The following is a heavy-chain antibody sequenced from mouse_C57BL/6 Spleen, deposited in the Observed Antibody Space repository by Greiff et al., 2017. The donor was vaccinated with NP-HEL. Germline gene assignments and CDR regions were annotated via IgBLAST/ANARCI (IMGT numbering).Heavy chain of an antibody. D-gene: IGHD1-1*01. CDR1: GYTFTSYW. Sequence: VKLQQPGAELVKPGASVKMSCKASGYTFTSYWITWVKQRPGQGLEWIGDIYPGSGSTNYNEKFKSKATLTVDTSSSTAYMQLSSLTSEDSAVYYCARSPLYYGSSYGYFDVWGTGTTVTVSS. CDR2: IYPGSGST. CDR3: ARSPLYYGSSYGYFDV. V-gene: IGHV1-55*01. J-gene: IGHJ1*03.